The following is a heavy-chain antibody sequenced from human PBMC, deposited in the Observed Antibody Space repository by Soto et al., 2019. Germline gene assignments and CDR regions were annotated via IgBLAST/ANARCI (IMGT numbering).Heavy chain of an antibody. Sequence: ASVKVSCKASGFPFTSLDINWVRQAPGQGLEWVGYMTPSGYIGFAQKFRGRVSMTRDASTSTVSMELSSLRSDDTAVYYCARIQEAGVFNDWGQETRVTLP. V-gene: IGHV1-8*01. J-gene: IGHJ4*01. CDR3: ARIQEAGVFND. CDR2: MTPSGYI. CDR1: GFPFTSLD.